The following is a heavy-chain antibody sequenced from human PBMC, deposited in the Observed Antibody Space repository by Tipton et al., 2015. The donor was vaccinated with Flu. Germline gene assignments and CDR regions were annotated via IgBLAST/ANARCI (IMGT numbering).Heavy chain of an antibody. J-gene: IGHJ1*01. CDR3: AREKDSSGSEYFQH. CDR2: IYSSGST. D-gene: IGHD6-19*01. Sequence: LRLSCTVSGSSISSRSYYWGWIRQPPGKGLEWIGCIYSSGSTYYNPSLKSRVTISLDTSKNQFSLKLSSVTAADTAVYYCAREKDSSGSEYFQHWGQGTLGTVSS. V-gene: IGHV4-39*07. CDR1: GSSISSRSYY.